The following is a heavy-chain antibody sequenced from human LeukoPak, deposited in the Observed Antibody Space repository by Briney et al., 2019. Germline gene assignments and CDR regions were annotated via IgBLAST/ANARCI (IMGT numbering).Heavy chain of an antibody. V-gene: IGHV3-9*01. Sequence: WIRQPPGKGLEWVSGISWNSGSIGYADSVKGRFTISRDNAKNPLYLQMNSLRAEDTALYYCAKDIEASSGYVFDYWGQGTLVTVSS. D-gene: IGHD3-22*01. CDR2: ISWNSGSI. J-gene: IGHJ4*02. CDR3: AKDIEASSGYVFDY.